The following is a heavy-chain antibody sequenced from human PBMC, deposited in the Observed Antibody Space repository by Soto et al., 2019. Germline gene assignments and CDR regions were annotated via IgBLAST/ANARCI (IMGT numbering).Heavy chain of an antibody. CDR3: ARDHSNSWYDY. Sequence: SETLSLTCTVSGGSISSYYWSWIRQPPGKGLEWIGNIYYSGSTNYNPSLKSRVTISVDTSKNQFSLKLSSVTAADTAVYYCARDHSNSWYDYWGQGTLVTVSS. D-gene: IGHD6-13*01. J-gene: IGHJ4*02. CDR1: GGSISSYY. CDR2: IYYSGST. V-gene: IGHV4-59*01.